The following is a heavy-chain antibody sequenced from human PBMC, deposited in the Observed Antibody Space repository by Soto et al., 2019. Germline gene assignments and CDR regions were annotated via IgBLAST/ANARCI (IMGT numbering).Heavy chain of an antibody. CDR1: GRSFTGYY. Sequence: PSETLSLTCAVFGRSFTGYYWSRIRLPPAWGLEWIGEIYHSRSTNYNPSLKSRVTISVDTSKNQFSLKLSSVTAADTAVYYCARGGYSSGWYRGHYHYGMDVWGQGTTVT. CDR2: IYHSRST. V-gene: IGHV4-34*01. D-gene: IGHD6-19*01. J-gene: IGHJ6*02. CDR3: ARGGYSSGWYRGHYHYGMDV.